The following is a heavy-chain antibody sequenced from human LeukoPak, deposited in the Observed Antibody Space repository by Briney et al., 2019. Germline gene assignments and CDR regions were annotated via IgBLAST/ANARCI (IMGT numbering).Heavy chain of an antibody. CDR2: IHPSSGGT. Sequence: ASVKVSCKSSGYTFTYYYMHWLRQAPGQGLEWMGWIHPSSGGTTYAQKFQGRVTMTRDKYISTTYMELSRLRSDDTALYYCARDPPNYYGSGSSQPWGQGTLVTVSS. D-gene: IGHD3-10*01. J-gene: IGHJ5*02. V-gene: IGHV1-2*02. CDR1: GYTFTYYY. CDR3: ARDPPNYYGSGSSQP.